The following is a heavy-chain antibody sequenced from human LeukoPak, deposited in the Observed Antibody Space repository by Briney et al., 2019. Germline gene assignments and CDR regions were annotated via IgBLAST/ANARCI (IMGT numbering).Heavy chain of an antibody. CDR3: ARDRRVVTTGYYFDY. CDR2: MNPNSGNT. J-gene: IGHJ4*02. CDR1: GYSFTNYD. Sequence: ASVKVSCKTSGYSFTNYDINWVRQATGQGLEWMGWMNPNSGNTGYAQKFQGRVTITRNTSISTAYMELSSLRSEDTAVYYCARDRRVVTTGYYFDYWGQGTLVTVSS. D-gene: IGHD4-11*01. V-gene: IGHV1-8*01.